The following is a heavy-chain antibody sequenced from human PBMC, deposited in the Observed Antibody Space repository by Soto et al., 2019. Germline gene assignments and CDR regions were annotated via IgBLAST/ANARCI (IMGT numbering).Heavy chain of an antibody. V-gene: IGHV4-34*01. Sequence: RYLTCAVYGGSFSGYYWSWIRQPPGKGLEWIGEINHSGSTNYNPSLKSRVTISVDTSKNQFSLKLSSVTAADTAVYYCARGHGPWELLTRGAFEIWGQGTMHTVSS. D-gene: IGHD1-26*01. J-gene: IGHJ3*02. CDR2: INHSGST. CDR1: GGSFSGYY. CDR3: ARGHGPWELLTRGAFEI.